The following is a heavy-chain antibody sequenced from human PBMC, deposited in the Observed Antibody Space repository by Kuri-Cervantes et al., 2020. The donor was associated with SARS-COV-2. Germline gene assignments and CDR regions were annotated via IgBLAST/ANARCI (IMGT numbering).Heavy chain of an antibody. Sequence: GESLKISCAASGFTVSSNYMSWVRQAPGKGLEWVSSISSSSSYIYYADSVKGRFTISRDNAKNSLYLQMNSLRAEDTAVYYCAREAIGDYEFDYWGQGTLVTVSS. J-gene: IGHJ4*02. CDR2: ISSSSSYI. V-gene: IGHV3-21*01. D-gene: IGHD2-21*02. CDR3: AREAIGDYEFDY. CDR1: GFTVSSNY.